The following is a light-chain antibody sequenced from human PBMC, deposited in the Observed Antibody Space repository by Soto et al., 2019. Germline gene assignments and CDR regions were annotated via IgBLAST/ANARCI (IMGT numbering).Light chain of an antibody. CDR3: QSSDSSLSGWV. Sequence: QSVLTQPPSVSGAPGQRVTISCTGYNSNIGSGYDVHWYQQLPGTAPKLLIYGNSNRPSGVPDRFSASKSGTSASLAITGIQAEDEADYYFQSSDSSLSGWVFGGGTKLTVL. V-gene: IGLV1-40*01. CDR2: GNS. CDR1: NSNIGSGYD. J-gene: IGLJ3*02.